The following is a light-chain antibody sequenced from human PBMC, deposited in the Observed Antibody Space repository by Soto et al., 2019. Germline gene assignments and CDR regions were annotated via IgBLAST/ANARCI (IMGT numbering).Light chain of an antibody. CDR3: SSYAGSTSYV. V-gene: IGLV2-8*01. Sequence: QSALTQPPSASGSPGQSVTISCTGTSSDVGGYNYVSWYQQHPGKVPKLMIYEVSKRPSGVPDRFSGSKSGNTASLTVSGLQAEDEADYYCSSYAGSTSYVFGTGTKVTVL. CDR2: EVS. J-gene: IGLJ1*01. CDR1: SSDVGGYNY.